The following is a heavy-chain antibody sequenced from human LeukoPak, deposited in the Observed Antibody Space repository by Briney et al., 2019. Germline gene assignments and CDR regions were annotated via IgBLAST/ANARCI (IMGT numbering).Heavy chain of an antibody. J-gene: IGHJ4*02. CDR2: INHSGST. V-gene: IGHV4-34*01. CDR1: GGSFSGYY. D-gene: IGHD5-24*01. CDR3: AIEMATRSFDY. Sequence: PSETLSLTCAVYGGSFSGYYWSWIRQPPGKGLEWVGEINHSGSTNYNPSLKSRVTISVDTSKNQFSLKLSSVTAADTAVYYCAIEMATRSFDYWDQGTLVTVSS.